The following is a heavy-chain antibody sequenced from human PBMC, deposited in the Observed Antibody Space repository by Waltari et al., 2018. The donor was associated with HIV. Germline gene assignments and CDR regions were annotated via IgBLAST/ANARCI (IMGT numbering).Heavy chain of an antibody. D-gene: IGHD3-3*01. CDR1: GGSVSSGSYY. Sequence: QVQLQESGPGLVKPSETLSLTCTVSGGSVSSGSYYWSWIRQHPGTGLEWLGYIYYSGSTNYNPSLKSRVTISVDTSKNQFSLKLSSVTAADTAVYYCARGSKGGLRFLEWFALGYFDYWGQGTLVTVSS. CDR2: IYYSGST. CDR3: ARGSKGGLRFLEWFALGYFDY. V-gene: IGHV4-61*01. J-gene: IGHJ4*02.